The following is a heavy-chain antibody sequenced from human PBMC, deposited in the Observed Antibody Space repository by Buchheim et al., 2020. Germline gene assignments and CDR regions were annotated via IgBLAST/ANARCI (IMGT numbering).Heavy chain of an antibody. D-gene: IGHD5-18*01. CDR2: INHSGST. Sequence: QVQLQQWGAGLLKPSETLSLTCAVYGGSFSGYYWSWIRQPPGKGLEWIGEINHSGSTNYNPSLKSRVTISVDTSKNQFSLKLSSVTAADTAVYYCARGPGGARYGQYPNPKGRNFDYWGQGTL. CDR1: GGSFSGYY. CDR3: ARGPGGARYGQYPNPKGRNFDY. V-gene: IGHV4-34*01. J-gene: IGHJ4*02.